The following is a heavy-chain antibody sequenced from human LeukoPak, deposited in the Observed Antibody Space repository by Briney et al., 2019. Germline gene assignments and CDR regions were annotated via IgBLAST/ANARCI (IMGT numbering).Heavy chain of an antibody. V-gene: IGHV3-21*01. D-gene: IGHD6-19*01. J-gene: IGHJ1*01. CDR1: GFTFRSYT. CDR3: ARERGSGWGGGIQH. CDR2: FSYSSNYI. Sequence: GGSLRLPCAPPGFTFRSYTRNWVPQAPGRGLEWVSSFSYSSNYIYYADSVKGRFTISRDNTKNSLYLQMNSLRAEDTAVYYCARERGSGWGGGIQHWGQGTLVTVSS.